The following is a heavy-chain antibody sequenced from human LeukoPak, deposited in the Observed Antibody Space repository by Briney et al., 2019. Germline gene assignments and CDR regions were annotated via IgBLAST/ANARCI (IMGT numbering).Heavy chain of an antibody. D-gene: IGHD6-13*01. J-gene: IGHJ4*02. V-gene: IGHV4-59*01. CDR3: ARRTSAAGSDY. Sequence: PSETLSLTCTVSGGSISSYYWSWLRQPPGKGLEWIGYIYYSGSTNYNPSLKSRVTISVDTSKNQFSLELSSVTAADTAVYYCARRTSAAGSDYWGQGTLVTVSS. CDR2: IYYSGST. CDR1: GGSISSYY.